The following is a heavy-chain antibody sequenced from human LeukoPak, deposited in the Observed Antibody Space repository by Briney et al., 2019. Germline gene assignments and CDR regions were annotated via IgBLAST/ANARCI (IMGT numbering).Heavy chain of an antibody. CDR3: SRTRRGQIGWTNDY. CDR1: GFSLTTSGVG. Sequence: KESGPTLVKPTQTLTLTCTFSGFSLTTSGVGVGWIRQPPGKALEWLALIYWDDDRRYSPSLKSRVTITKDTSKNQVVLTMTNMDPVDTATYYCSRTRRGQIGWTNDYWGQGTLVTVSS. CDR2: IYWDDDR. V-gene: IGHV2-5*02. D-gene: IGHD6-19*01. J-gene: IGHJ4*02.